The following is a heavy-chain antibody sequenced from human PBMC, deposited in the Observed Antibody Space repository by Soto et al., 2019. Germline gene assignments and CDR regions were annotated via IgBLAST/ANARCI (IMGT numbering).Heavy chain of an antibody. Sequence: LRLSCAASGFTFSRYAMRWVRQAPGKGLEWVSAISSSSGRTYYADSLKGRLTISRDNSKNTLYLRMNSLRAEDTAVYYCAKEVWGYGRCDYPPFDYWGQGTLVTVSS. D-gene: IGHD4-17*01. J-gene: IGHJ4*02. CDR3: AKEVWGYGRCDYPPFDY. CDR2: ISSSSGRT. V-gene: IGHV3-23*01. CDR1: GFTFSRYA.